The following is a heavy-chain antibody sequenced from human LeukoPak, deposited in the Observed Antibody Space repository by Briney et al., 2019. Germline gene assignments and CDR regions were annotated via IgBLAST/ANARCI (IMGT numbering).Heavy chain of an antibody. J-gene: IGHJ4*02. CDR3: ARIDSSGYLYFDY. V-gene: IGHV4-59*01. CDR1: GGSISSYY. Sequence: SETLSLTCTVSGGSISSYYWSWIRQPPGKGLEWIGYIYHSGSTNYNPSLKSRVTISVDTSKNQFSLKLSSVTAADTAVYYCARIDSSGYLYFDYWGQGTLVTVSS. D-gene: IGHD3-22*01. CDR2: IYHSGST.